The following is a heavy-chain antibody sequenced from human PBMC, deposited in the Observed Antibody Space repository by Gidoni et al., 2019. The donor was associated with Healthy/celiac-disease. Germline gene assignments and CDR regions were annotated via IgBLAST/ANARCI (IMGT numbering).Heavy chain of an antibody. D-gene: IGHD4-4*01. J-gene: IGHJ4*02. CDR3: ARSGGTVTLYPPYFDY. V-gene: IGHV2-70*01. CDR1: GFSLSTTGMC. CDR2: IDWDDDK. Sequence: QVTLRESGPALVTPTQTLTLTCTFSGFSLSTTGMCVSWIRQPPGKALEWLALIDWDDDKYYSTSLKTRLTISKDTSKNQVVLTMTNMDPVDTATYYCARSGGTVTLYPPYFDYWGQGTLVTVSS.